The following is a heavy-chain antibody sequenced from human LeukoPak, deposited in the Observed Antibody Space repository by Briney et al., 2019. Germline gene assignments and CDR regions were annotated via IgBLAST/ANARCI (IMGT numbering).Heavy chain of an antibody. CDR1: GYTFTGYY. CDR2: INPNSGGT. CDR3: ARAPSYDFWSGYYTGYFDY. V-gene: IGHV1-2*02. D-gene: IGHD3-3*01. J-gene: IGHJ4*02. Sequence: ASVKVSCKASGYTFTGYYMHWVRQAPGQGLEWMGWINPNSGGTNYAQKFQGRVTMTRDTSISTAYMELSRLRSDDTAVYYCARAPSYDFWSGYYTGYFDYWGQGTLVTVSS.